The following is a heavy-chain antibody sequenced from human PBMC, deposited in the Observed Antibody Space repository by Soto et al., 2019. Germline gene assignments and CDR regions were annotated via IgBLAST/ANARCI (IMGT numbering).Heavy chain of an antibody. D-gene: IGHD1-26*01. J-gene: IGHJ4*02. CDR2: ISVSGDTT. CDR3: AKPQWGLLD. Sequence: EVQLLESGGALVQPGGSLRLSCAASGFTVSSYTMSWVRQAPGKGLEWVSSISVSGDTTYYADSVKGRFTISRDNSKKMLYLQMNSLRVEDTAIYYCAKPQWGLLDWGQGTLVTVSS. CDR1: GFTVSSYT. V-gene: IGHV3-23*01.